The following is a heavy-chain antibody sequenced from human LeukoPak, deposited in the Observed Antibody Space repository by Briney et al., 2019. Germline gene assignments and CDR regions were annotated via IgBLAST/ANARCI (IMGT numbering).Heavy chain of an antibody. V-gene: IGHV3-23*01. D-gene: IGHD3-10*01. J-gene: IGHJ3*02. Sequence: TGGSLRLSCAASGFTFNNYAMSWVRQAPGKGLEWVSAISGSAGSTYYADSVKGRFTISRDNSKNMLYLQMNSLRAEDTAVYYCASKTSSFGELPQNDAFDIWGQGTMVTVSS. CDR3: ASKTSSFGELPQNDAFDI. CDR2: ISGSAGST. CDR1: GFTFNNYA.